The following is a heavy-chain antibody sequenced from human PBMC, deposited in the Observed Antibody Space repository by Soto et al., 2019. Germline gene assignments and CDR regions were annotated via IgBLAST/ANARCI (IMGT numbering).Heavy chain of an antibody. CDR3: ARVWPSITGTTWVFDY. CDR2: IYYSGST. D-gene: IGHD1-7*01. CDR1: GVSISSYY. Sequence: SETLSLTCTVSGVSISSYYWSWIRQPPGKGLEWIGYIYYSGSTNYDPSLKSRVTISVDTSKNQFSLKLSSVTAADTAVYYCARVWPSITGTTWVFDYWGQGTLVTVSS. V-gene: IGHV4-59*01. J-gene: IGHJ4*02.